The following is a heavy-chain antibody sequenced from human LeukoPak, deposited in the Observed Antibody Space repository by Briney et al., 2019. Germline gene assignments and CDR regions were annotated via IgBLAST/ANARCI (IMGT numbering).Heavy chain of an antibody. D-gene: IGHD5-18*01. CDR2: ISSSGSTI. CDR1: GFTFSSYE. V-gene: IGHV3-48*03. CDR3: ARLEYSYRLGRGYYYMDV. J-gene: IGHJ6*03. Sequence: PGGSLRLSCAASGFTFSSYEMNWVRQAPGKGLEWVSYISSSGSTIYYAASVKGRFTISRDNAKNSLYLQMNSLRAEDTAVYYCARLEYSYRLGRGYYYMDVWGKGTTVTVSS.